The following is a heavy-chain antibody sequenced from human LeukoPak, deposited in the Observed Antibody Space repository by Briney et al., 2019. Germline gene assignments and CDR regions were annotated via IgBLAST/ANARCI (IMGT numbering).Heavy chain of an antibody. D-gene: IGHD3-3*01. Sequence: GGSLRLSCAASGFTFISYDMNWVRQAPGKGLEWVSYISGSGGSIYYTDSVKGRFTISRDNAKNSLFLQTNSLRAEDTAVYFCARHRPRWSLDVWGQGTTVTVSS. CDR1: GFTFISYD. J-gene: IGHJ6*02. CDR2: ISGSGGSI. CDR3: ARHRPRWSLDV. V-gene: IGHV3-48*03.